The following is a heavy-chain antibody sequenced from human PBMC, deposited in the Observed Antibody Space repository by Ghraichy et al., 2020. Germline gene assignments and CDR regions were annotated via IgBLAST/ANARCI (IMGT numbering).Heavy chain of an antibody. CDR1: GFTFSGYS. CDR2: ISSGSSYI. CDR3: ARDKTVPGTKLDY. J-gene: IGHJ4*02. D-gene: IGHD6-19*01. V-gene: IGHV3-21*01. Sequence: GGSLRLSCAASGFTFSGYSMNWVRQAPGKGLEWVSSISSGSSYIYYADSVKGRFTISRDNAKNSLYLQMSTLRAEDTAVYYCARDKTVPGTKLDYWGQGTLVTVSS.